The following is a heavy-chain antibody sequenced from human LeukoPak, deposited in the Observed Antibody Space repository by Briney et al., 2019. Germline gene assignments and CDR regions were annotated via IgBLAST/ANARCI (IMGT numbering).Heavy chain of an antibody. V-gene: IGHV4-4*07. CDR2: IYTSGST. Sequence: SETLSLTCTVSGGSISSYYWSWIRQPAGKGLEWIGRIYTSGSTNYNPSLKSRVTMSVDTSKNQFSLKLSSVTAADTAVYYCACTGYSSGWLNRYFDLWGRGTLVTVSS. CDR1: GGSISSYY. CDR3: ACTGYSSGWLNRYFDL. D-gene: IGHD6-19*01. J-gene: IGHJ2*01.